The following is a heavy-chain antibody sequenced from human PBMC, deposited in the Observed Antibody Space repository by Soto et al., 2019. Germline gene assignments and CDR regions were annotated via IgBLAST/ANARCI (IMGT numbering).Heavy chain of an antibody. Sequence: SETLSLTCTVSGGSISSSSYYWCWIRQPPGKGLEWIGSIYYSGSTSYNPSRKSRVTISVDTSKNQFSLKLSSVTAADTAVYYCASPKIAFYNWFDPWGQGTLVTVS. J-gene: IGHJ5*02. D-gene: IGHD3-3*02. CDR1: GGSISSSSYY. CDR2: IYYSGST. V-gene: IGHV4-39*01. CDR3: ASPKIAFYNWFDP.